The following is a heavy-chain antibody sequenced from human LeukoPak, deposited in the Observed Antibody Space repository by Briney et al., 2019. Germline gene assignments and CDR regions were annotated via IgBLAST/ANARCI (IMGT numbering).Heavy chain of an antibody. V-gene: IGHV1-2*02. CDR3: ARSGGHDFQY. J-gene: IGHJ1*01. CDR1: GYTFTGYQ. D-gene: IGHD2-8*02. Sequence: ASVKVSCTASGYTFTGYQMHWVRQAPGQGLEWMGWINPNSGATNYAQKFQGRVTMTRDTSISTVYMELSRLRSDDTAVYYCARSGGHDFQYWGQGTLVTVSS. CDR2: INPNSGAT.